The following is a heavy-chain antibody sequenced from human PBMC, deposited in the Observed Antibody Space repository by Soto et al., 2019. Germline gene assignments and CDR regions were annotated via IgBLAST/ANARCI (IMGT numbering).Heavy chain of an antibody. J-gene: IGHJ5*02. CDR2: IYSSGTA. V-gene: IGHV4-31*03. CDR1: GGYISSGGYY. Sequence: SETLSLTCTVSGGYISSGGYYWSWVRQQPGKGLEWIGHIYSSGTAEYNPSLESRVAISVDPSKSQFSLRLSSVTAADTAVYYCARDHDYGDFNWFDPWGQGTLVTVSS. CDR3: ARDHDYGDFNWFDP. D-gene: IGHD4-17*01.